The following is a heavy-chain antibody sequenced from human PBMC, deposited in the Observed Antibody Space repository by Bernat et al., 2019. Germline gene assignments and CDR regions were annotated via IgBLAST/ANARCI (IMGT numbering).Heavy chain of an antibody. CDR3: ATEGYCGSTSCSGFDY. Sequence: EVQLVESGGGLVQPGGSLKLSCAASGFIFSDSVMHWVRQASGKGPEWVGRIRTKSNNYATAYAASVKGRFTISRDDSKNTAFLQMDSLKTEDTAVYYCATEGYCGSTSCSGFDYWGQGTLVTVSS. CDR1: GFIFSDSV. CDR2: IRTKSNNYAT. V-gene: IGHV3-73*01. J-gene: IGHJ4*02. D-gene: IGHD2-2*01.